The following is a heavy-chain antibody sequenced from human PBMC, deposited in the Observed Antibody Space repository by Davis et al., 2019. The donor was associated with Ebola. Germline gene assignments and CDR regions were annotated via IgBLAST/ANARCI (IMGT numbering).Heavy chain of an antibody. J-gene: IGHJ5*02. CDR3: ARYGPRWFDP. CDR2: IYYSGST. CDR1: GGSISSGGYY. D-gene: IGHD3-10*01. V-gene: IGHV4-31*03. Sequence: SETLSLTCTVSGGSISSGGYYWSWIRQHPGKGLEWIGYIYYSGSTYYNPSLKSRVTISVDTSKNQFSLKLSSVTAADTAVYYCARYGPRWFDPWGQGHRVIVSS.